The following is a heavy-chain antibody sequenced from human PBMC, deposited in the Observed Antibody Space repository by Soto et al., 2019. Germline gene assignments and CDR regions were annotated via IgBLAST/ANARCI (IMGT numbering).Heavy chain of an antibody. V-gene: IGHV4-39*01. CDR1: GGSISSSSYY. D-gene: IGHD2-2*01. Sequence: PSETLSLTCTVSGGSISSSSYYWGWIRQPPGKGLEWIGSIYYSGSTYYNPSLKSRVTISVDTSKNQFSLKLSSVTAADTAVYDCARLIRAAAYFDYWGQGTLVTVSS. CDR3: ARLIRAAAYFDY. CDR2: IYYSGST. J-gene: IGHJ4*02.